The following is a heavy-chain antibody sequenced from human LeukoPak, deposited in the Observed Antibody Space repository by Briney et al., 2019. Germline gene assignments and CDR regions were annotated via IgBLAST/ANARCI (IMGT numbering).Heavy chain of an antibody. Sequence: SETLSLTCTVSGGSISSSSYYWGWIRQPPGKGLEWIGEINHSGSTNYNPSLKSRVTISVDTSKNQFSLKLSSVTAADTAVYYCARSPIIAVAGIIDYWGQGTLVTVSS. CDR2: INHSGST. V-gene: IGHV4-39*07. J-gene: IGHJ4*02. CDR3: ARSPIIAVAGIIDY. CDR1: GGSISSSSYY. D-gene: IGHD6-19*01.